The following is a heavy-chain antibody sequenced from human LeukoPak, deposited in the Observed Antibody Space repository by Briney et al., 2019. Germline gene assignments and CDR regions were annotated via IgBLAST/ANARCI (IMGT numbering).Heavy chain of an antibody. V-gene: IGHV3-23*01. D-gene: IGHD3-10*01. CDR1: GFTFSSYA. J-gene: IGHJ4*02. CDR2: ISGSGGST. CDR3: AKDHTASMVRGSTDY. Sequence: PGGSLRLSCAASGFTFSSYAMSWVRQAPGKGLEWVSAISGSGGSTYYADSVKGRFTISRDNSKNTLYLQMNSLRAEDTAVYYCAKDHTASMVRGSTDYWGQGTLVTVSS.